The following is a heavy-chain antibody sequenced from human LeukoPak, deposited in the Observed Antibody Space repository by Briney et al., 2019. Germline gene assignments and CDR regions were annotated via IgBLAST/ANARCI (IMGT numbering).Heavy chain of an antibody. D-gene: IGHD6-13*01. CDR2: INPNSGGT. CDR1: GYTFTGYY. J-gene: IGHJ4*02. CDR3: ARGRCSSRYYFDY. V-gene: IGHV1-2*02. Sequence: ASVKVSCKASGYTFTGYYMHWVRQAPGQGLEWMGWINPNSGGTNYAQKFQGRVTMTRDTSISTAYMELSRLRSDDTAVYYCARGRCSSRYYFDYWGQGTLVTVSS.